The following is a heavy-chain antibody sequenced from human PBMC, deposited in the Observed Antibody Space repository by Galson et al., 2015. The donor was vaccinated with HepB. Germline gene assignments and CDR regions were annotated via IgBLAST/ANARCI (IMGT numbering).Heavy chain of an antibody. V-gene: IGHV3-48*01. CDR3: ARDSGSYDRAYYFDY. D-gene: IGHD1-26*01. CDR2: ISSSSSTI. J-gene: IGHJ4*02. CDR1: GFTFSSYS. Sequence: SLRLSCAASGFTFSSYSMNWVRQAPGKGLEWVSYISSSSSTIYYADSVKGRFTISRDNAKNSLYLQMNSLRAEDTAVYYCARDSGSYDRAYYFDYWGQGTLVTASS.